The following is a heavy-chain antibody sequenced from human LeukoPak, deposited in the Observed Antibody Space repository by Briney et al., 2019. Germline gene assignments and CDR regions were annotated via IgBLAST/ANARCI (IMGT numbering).Heavy chain of an antibody. CDR1: GFTFSSYA. CDR2: FSGSGGST. V-gene: IGHV3-23*01. Sequence: PGGSLRLSCAASGFTFSSYAMSWVRQAQGKGLEWVSGFSGSGGSTYYADSVKGRFTISRDNSKNTLYPQMNSLGAEDTAVYYCAKPGPHIALGYYYYMDVWGKGTTVTVSS. J-gene: IGHJ6*03. CDR3: AKPGPHIALGYYYYMDV.